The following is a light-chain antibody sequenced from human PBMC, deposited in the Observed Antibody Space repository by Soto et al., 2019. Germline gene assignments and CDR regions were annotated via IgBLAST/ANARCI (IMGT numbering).Light chain of an antibody. CDR1: QSVSSSY. CDR3: QQYGSSWT. J-gene: IGKJ1*01. CDR2: GAS. Sequence: VLTQSPGTLTLSPGERATLSCRARQSVSSSYLAWYQQQPGHAPRLVIHGASSRATGIPDRLSGSGSGTVFSLTISRLEPEDFAVYYCQQYGSSWTFGQGTKVDNK. V-gene: IGKV3-20*01.